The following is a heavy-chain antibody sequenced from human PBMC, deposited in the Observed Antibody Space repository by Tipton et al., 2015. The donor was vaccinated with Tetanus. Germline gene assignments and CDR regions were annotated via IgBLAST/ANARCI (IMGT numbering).Heavy chain of an antibody. Sequence: SLRLSCAASGFTLSDYYMSWIRQAPGKGLEWLSYISSSGATINYADSVKGRFTLSRDTAKNSLYLLMDSLRADDTAVYYCARDPGIASAGLWFDPWGQGTLVTVSS. V-gene: IGHV3-11*01. CDR1: GFTLSDYY. CDR2: ISSSGATI. J-gene: IGHJ5*02. D-gene: IGHD6-13*01. CDR3: ARDPGIASAGLWFDP.